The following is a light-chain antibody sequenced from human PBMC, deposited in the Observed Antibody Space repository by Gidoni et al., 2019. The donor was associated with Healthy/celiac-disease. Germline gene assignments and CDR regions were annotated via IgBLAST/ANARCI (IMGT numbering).Light chain of an antibody. CDR2: WAS. CDR3: QQYYSTPGT. V-gene: IGKV4-1*01. CDR1: QSVLYSSNNKNY. Sequence: DIVMTPSPDSLAVSLGERATINCQSSQSVLYSSNNKNYLAWYQQKPGQPPKLLIYWASTRESGVPDRFSGSGSGTDFTLTISSLQAEDVAVYYCQQYYSTPGTFGQGTKVEIK. J-gene: IGKJ1*01.